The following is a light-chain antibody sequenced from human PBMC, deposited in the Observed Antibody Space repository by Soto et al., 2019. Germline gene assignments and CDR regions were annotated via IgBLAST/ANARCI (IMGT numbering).Light chain of an antibody. V-gene: IGLV2-14*01. J-gene: IGLJ3*02. Sequence: QSSLTQPASVSDSPGQSITISCIGTSSDIGAFNHVSWHQQHPGKAPKLIISEVRNRPSGISYRFIGSKSGNTASLTISGLQAEDEADYYCSSYTTTSTLVFGGGTQLTVL. CDR3: SSYTTTSTLV. CDR1: SSDIGAFNH. CDR2: EVR.